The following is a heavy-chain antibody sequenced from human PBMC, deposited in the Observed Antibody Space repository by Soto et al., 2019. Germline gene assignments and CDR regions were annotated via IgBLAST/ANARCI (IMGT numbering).Heavy chain of an antibody. V-gene: IGHV1-18*04. CDR1: GYTFTSYG. CDR3: GRGGSSMIVVVAPGHAFEI. J-gene: IGHJ3*02. D-gene: IGHD3-22*01. Sequence: GASVKVSCKASGYTFTSYGISWVRPAPGQGLERMGWISAYNGNPHYAQNLQRRVTMTTATSTSTAYVELRRVRAGDTAVYCCGRGGSSMIVVVAPGHAFEIWGQGTMVTV. CDR2: ISAYNGNP.